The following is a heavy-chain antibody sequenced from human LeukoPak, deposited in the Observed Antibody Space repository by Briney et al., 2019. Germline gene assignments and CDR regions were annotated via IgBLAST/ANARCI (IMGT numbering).Heavy chain of an antibody. V-gene: IGHV4-30-2*01. Sequence: PSETLSLTCTVSGGSISSGGYSWSWIRQPPGKGLEWIGYIYHSGSTYYNPSLKSRVTISVDRSKNQFSLKLSSVTAADTAVYYCARVGRVWDDAFDIWGQGTMVTVSS. D-gene: IGHD1-26*01. CDR2: IYHSGST. CDR1: GGSISSGGYS. J-gene: IGHJ3*02. CDR3: ARVGRVWDDAFDI.